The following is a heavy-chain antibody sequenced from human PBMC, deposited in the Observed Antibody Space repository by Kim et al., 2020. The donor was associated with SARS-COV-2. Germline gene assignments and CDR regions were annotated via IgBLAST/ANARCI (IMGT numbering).Heavy chain of an antibody. CDR3: ARDPTVVSRGGWYFDL. D-gene: IGHD4-17*01. Sequence: ASVKVSCKASGYTFTSYYMHWVRQAPGQGLEWMGIINPSGGSTSYAQKFQGRVTMTRDTSTSTVYMELSSLRSEDTAVYYCARDPTVVSRGGWYFDLWGRGTLVTVSS. V-gene: IGHV1-46*01. CDR1: GYTFTSYY. CDR2: INPSGGST. J-gene: IGHJ2*01.